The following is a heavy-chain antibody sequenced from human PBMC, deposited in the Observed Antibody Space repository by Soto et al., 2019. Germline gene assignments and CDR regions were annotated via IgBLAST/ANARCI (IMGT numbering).Heavy chain of an antibody. CDR2: MNPNSGNT. V-gene: IGHV1-8*01. CDR3: ARLTYYELYWFDP. CDR1: GYTFTSYD. J-gene: IGHJ5*02. Sequence: ASVKVSCKASGYTFTSYDINWVRQATGQGLEWMGWMNPNSGNTGYAQKFQGRATMTRNTYISTAYMELSSLRSEDTAVYYWARLTYYELYWFDPWGQGTLVTVSS. D-gene: IGHD3-3*01.